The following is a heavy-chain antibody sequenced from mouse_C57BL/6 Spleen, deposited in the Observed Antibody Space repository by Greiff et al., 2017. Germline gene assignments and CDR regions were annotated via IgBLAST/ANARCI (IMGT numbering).Heavy chain of an antibody. CDR3: ARHEDDAYYFDY. D-gene: IGHD2-3*01. CDR2: FYPGSGSI. V-gene: IGHV1-62-2*01. Sequence: VQLQQSGAELVKPGASVKLSCTASGYTFTEYTIHWVQQRSGKGLEWIGWFYPGSGSITYTEKFKDKATLTADKSYNTVDMELRRLTSDDSAVYFCARHEDDAYYFDYWGQGTTLTVSS. J-gene: IGHJ2*01. CDR1: GYTFTEYT.